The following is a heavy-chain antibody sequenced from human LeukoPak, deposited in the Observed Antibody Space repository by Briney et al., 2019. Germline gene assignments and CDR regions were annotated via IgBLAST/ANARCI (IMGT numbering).Heavy chain of an antibody. V-gene: IGHV4-39*01. CDR2: IYYSGST. Sequence: PSETLSLTCTVSGGSISSSSYYWGWIRQPPGKGLEWIGSIYYSGSTYYNPSLKSRVTISVDTSKNQFSLKLSSVTAADTAAYYCAIHGDRTGGYWGQGTLVTVSS. CDR3: AIHGDRTGGY. CDR1: GGSISSSSYY. D-gene: IGHD7-27*01. J-gene: IGHJ4*02.